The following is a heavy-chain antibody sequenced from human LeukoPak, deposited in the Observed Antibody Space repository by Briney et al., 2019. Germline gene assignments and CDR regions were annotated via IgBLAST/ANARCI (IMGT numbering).Heavy chain of an antibody. CDR3: ARLRGSWYVDF. CDR2: ITTNSGNV. Sequence: GGSLRLSCAASGFTFSNYNMNGVRQAPGKGRVGVSYITTNSGNVNYADSVKGRFTISRDNAKNSLYLQMNSLRAEDTALYYCARLRGSWYVDFWGQGTLVTVSS. J-gene: IGHJ4*02. CDR1: GFTFSNYN. D-gene: IGHD6-13*01. V-gene: IGHV3-48*04.